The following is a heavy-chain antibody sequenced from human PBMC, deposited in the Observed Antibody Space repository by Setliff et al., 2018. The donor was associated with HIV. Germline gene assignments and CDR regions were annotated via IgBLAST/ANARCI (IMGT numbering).Heavy chain of an antibody. V-gene: IGHV4-4*08. D-gene: IGHD3-10*01. CDR1: GGSINNYY. Sequence: PSETLSLTCTVSGGSINNYYWSWIRQPPGKGLEWIGYIYPNGSPDYPSGNIVYNPSFRSRVTLSLDTSKNQFSLKLTSVTAADAAVYYCTGDYNSGGYRFDYWGQGTPVTVSS. CDR3: TGDYNSGGYRFDY. J-gene: IGHJ4*02. CDR2: IYPNGSP.